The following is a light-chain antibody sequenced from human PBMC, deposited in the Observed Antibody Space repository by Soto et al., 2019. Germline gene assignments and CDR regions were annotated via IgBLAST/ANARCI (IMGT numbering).Light chain of an antibody. CDR1: QSVSSSY. CDR3: QQYGSSPTWT. J-gene: IGKJ1*01. Sequence: EIVLTHSPGTLSLSPGEIATLSCRSSQSVSSSYLAWYQQKPGQAPRLLIYGASSRATGIPDRFSGSGSGTDSTLTISRLEPEDFAVYYCQQYGSSPTWTFGQGTKVDIK. V-gene: IGKV3-20*01. CDR2: GAS.